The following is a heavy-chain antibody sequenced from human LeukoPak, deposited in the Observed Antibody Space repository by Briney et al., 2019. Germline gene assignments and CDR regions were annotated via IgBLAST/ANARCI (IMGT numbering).Heavy chain of an antibody. CDR1: GFTFSDYA. Sequence: PGGSLRLSCAASGFTFSDYAMSWVRQAPEKGLEWVSTISHVGGTYYADSVRGRFTISRDDSKNTLYLQMATLRAEDTAVYYCARVGSTSGGAFDIWGQGTVVTVSS. CDR2: ISHVGGT. J-gene: IGHJ3*02. CDR3: ARVGSTSGGAFDI. D-gene: IGHD2-2*01. V-gene: IGHV3-23*01.